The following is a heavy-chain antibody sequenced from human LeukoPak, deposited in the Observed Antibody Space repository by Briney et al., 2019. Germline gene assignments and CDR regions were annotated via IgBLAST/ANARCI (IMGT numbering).Heavy chain of an antibody. CDR2: IRSTPYGGTT. V-gene: IGHV3-49*04. D-gene: IGHD6-19*01. CDR3: ARHFQKRGWYELDF. Sequence: GGSLRLSCITSGFTFGDYSMNWVRQAPGKGLEWVGLIRSTPYGGTTEYAASVKGRFTISRDDSNSIAYLQMSSLKTADTAVYYCARHFQKRGWYELDFWGQGTLVTVSS. J-gene: IGHJ4*02. CDR1: GFTFGDYS.